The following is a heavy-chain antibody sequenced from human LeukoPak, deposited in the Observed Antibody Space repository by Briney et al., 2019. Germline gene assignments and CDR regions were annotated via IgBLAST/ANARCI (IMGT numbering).Heavy chain of an antibody. D-gene: IGHD3-22*01. V-gene: IGHV3-7*01. J-gene: IGHJ4*02. Sequence: GGSLRLSCVASGFTFISNWMSWGRHAPGKGLELVANIKIDGRTKYYAYTVNARFTIPRDNAKHSLSLQMNSLRAKDTAVYYCARDKYYDRYFDSWGQGTLVTVSS. CDR2: IKIDGRTK. CDR3: ARDKYYDRYFDS. CDR1: GFTFISNW.